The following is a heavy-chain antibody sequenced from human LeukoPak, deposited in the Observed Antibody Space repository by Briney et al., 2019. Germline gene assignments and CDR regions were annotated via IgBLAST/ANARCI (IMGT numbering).Heavy chain of an antibody. D-gene: IGHD6-19*01. CDR1: GGSFSGYY. CDR2: INHSGST. CDR3: ALNRGSGWYFHY. V-gene: IGHV4-34*01. J-gene: IGHJ4*02. Sequence: KPSETLSLTCAVYGGSFSGYYWSWIRQPPGKGLEWIGEINHSGSTNYNPSLKSRVTISVDTSKTQFSLKLSSVTAADTAVYYCALNRGSGWYFHYWGQGTLVTVSS.